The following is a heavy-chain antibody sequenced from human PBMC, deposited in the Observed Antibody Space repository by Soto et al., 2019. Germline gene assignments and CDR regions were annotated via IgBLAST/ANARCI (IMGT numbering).Heavy chain of an antibody. V-gene: IGHV3-48*01. CDR3: ARDSIGFPYEHTRNHNMDV. J-gene: IGHJ6*02. CDR1: GFTFSSYS. Sequence: GGSLRLSCAASGFTFSSYSMNWVRQAPGKGLEWVSYISSSSSTIYYADSVKGRFTISRDNAKNSLYLQMNSLRGEDTAVYYCARDSIGFPYEHTRNHNMDVWGQGTTVTVS. D-gene: IGHD3-22*01. CDR2: ISSSSSTI.